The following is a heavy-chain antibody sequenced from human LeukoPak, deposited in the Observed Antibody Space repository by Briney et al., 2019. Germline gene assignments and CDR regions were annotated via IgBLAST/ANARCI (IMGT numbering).Heavy chain of an antibody. D-gene: IGHD4-17*01. V-gene: IGHV4-61*01. J-gene: IGHJ6*02. CDR2: IYYSGST. Sequence: SGTLSLTCTVSGDSVSSGNYYLSWIRQPPGKGLEWIGYIYYSGSTNYNPSLKSRVTISVDTSKNQFSLRLSSVTAADTAVYYCASLKTVYYGMDVWGQGTTVTVSS. CDR1: GDSVSSGNYY. CDR3: ASLKTVYYGMDV.